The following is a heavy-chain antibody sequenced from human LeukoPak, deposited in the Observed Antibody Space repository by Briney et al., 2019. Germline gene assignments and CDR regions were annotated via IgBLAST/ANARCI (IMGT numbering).Heavy chain of an antibody. D-gene: IGHD3-9*01. CDR2: ISYDGSNK. Sequence: GGSLRLSCAASGFTFSSYAMHWARQAPGKGLEWVAVISYDGSNKYYADSVKGRFTISRDNSKNTLYLQMNSLRAEDTAVYYCAREVYDILTGYHGYFDYWGQGTLVTVSS. CDR3: AREVYDILTGYHGYFDY. CDR1: GFTFSSYA. J-gene: IGHJ4*02. V-gene: IGHV3-30*04.